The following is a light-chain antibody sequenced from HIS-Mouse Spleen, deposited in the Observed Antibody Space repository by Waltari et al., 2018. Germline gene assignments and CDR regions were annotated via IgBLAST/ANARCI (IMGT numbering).Light chain of an antibody. CDR2: GAS. V-gene: IGKV3-15*01. Sequence: EIVLTQSPATLSVSPGARATLSCRASQSVSSNLAWYQQKPGQAPRLLIYGASTRATGIPARFSGSGSGTEFTLTISSMQSEDFAVYYCQQYNNWPPVTFGGGTKVEIK. CDR1: QSVSSN. J-gene: IGKJ4*01. CDR3: QQYNNWPPVT.